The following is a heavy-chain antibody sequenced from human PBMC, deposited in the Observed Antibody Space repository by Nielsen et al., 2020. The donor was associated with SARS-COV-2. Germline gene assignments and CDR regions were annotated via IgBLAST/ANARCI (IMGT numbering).Heavy chain of an antibody. J-gene: IGHJ4*02. V-gene: IGHV3-7*01. CDR1: GFTFRSYW. CDR3: VRDSSVVIWSGYSGY. Sequence: GESLKTSCAAPGFTFRSYWMNWVRPAPGKGLEWVDNIKQDGSDKYYGDSVKGRFTISRDNAKNSLYLQMNSLRAEDPAVYYFVRDSSVVIWSGYSGYWGQGTLVTVSS. CDR2: IKQDGSDK. D-gene: IGHD3-3*01.